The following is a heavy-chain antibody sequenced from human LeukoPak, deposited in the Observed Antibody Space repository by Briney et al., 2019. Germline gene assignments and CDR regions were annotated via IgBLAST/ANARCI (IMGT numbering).Heavy chain of an antibody. CDR3: ARDGGAVLLGAFDI. J-gene: IGHJ3*02. Sequence: PGGSLRLSCAASGLTFSDAWMSWVRQAPGKGLEWVAVISYDGSNKYYADSVKGRFTISRDNSKNTLYLQMNSLRAEDTAVYYCARDGGAVLLGAFDIWGQGTMVTVSS. CDR2: ISYDGSNK. CDR1: GLTFSDAW. V-gene: IGHV3-30-3*01. D-gene: IGHD3-10*01.